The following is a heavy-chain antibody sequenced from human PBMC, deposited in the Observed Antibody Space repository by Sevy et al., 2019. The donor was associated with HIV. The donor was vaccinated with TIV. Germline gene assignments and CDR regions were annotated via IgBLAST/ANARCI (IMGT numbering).Heavy chain of an antibody. J-gene: IGHJ5*02. CDR2: IYYSGST. CDR3: VIAEWIQLWLEGGNWFDP. D-gene: IGHD5-18*01. Sequence: SESLSLTCTVSGGSISSGDYYWSWIRQPPGKGLKWIGYIYYSGSTYYNPSLKSRVTISVDTSKNQFSLKLSSVNAADTAVNYCVIAEWIQLWLEGGNWFDPWGQGTLVTVSS. V-gene: IGHV4-30-4*01. CDR1: GGSISSGDYY.